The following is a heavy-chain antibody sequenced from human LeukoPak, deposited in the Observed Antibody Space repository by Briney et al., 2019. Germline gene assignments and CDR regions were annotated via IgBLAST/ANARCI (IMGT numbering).Heavy chain of an antibody. CDR2: IKQDGSEK. D-gene: IGHD5-18*01. CDR1: GFTLSSYW. Sequence: PGGSLRLSCAASGFTLSSYWMSWVRQAPGKGLEWVANIKQDGSEKYYVDSVKGRFTISRDNAKNSLYLQMNSLRAEDTAVYYGARDVVQLCLDYWGQGTLVTVSS. V-gene: IGHV3-7*01. J-gene: IGHJ4*02. CDR3: ARDVVQLCLDY.